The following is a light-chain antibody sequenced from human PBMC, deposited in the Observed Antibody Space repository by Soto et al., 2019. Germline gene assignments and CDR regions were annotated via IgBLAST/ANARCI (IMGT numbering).Light chain of an antibody. CDR2: GGS. J-gene: IGKJ4*01. Sequence: EIVWTQSPGTLSFSAGDRATLSGRASQSVRTSLDWYKQKPGQAPSILIYGGSSRDTGIPHRFSGSGYGTDFNINISSMQPEDFGVYYCKQYASSPPLTFGGGTKVDIK. CDR1: QSVRTS. V-gene: IGKV3-20*01. CDR3: KQYASSPPLT.